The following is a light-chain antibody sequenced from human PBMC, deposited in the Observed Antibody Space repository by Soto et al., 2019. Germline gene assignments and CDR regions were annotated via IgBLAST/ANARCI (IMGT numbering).Light chain of an antibody. CDR2: GAS. J-gene: IGKJ2*01. Sequence: DIQMTQSPPSLSASGGDRVTITCRASQSISTFLNWYQQKPGKAPKVVIYGASSLESGVPSRFSGSGSGTDFTLTISSLQPEDFAIYYCQHSYNSPRTFGQGTRLEIK. V-gene: IGKV1-39*01. CDR1: QSISTF. CDR3: QHSYNSPRT.